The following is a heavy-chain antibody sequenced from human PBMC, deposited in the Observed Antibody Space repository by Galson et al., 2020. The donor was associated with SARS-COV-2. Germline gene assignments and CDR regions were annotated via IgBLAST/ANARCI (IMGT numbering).Heavy chain of an antibody. CDR1: GGSISSGGFS. J-gene: IGHJ6*03. Sequence: SETLSLTCAVSGGSISSGGFSWSWLRQPPGEGLEWIGYIYHSGSTYYNPSLKSRVTLSVDRSKNQFSMFLTSVTAADTAVYYCARVAGATYYYYMDVWGKGTTVTVSS. V-gene: IGHV4-30-2*01. CDR2: IYHSGST. CDR3: ARVAGATYYYYMDV.